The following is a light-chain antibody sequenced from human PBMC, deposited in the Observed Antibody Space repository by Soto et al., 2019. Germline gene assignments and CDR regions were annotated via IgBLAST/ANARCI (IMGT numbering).Light chain of an antibody. CDR1: QGIKNY. CDR3: QRYYNAPFT. CDR2: AAS. Sequence: DIQMTPSPSSLSASVADRVTITCRASQGIKNYLAWYQQKPGETPKLLIYAASTLESGIPPRFSGSGSGTDFTLTINNLQPEDVATYYCQRYYNAPFTFGGGTKVDIK. V-gene: IGKV1-27*01. J-gene: IGKJ4*01.